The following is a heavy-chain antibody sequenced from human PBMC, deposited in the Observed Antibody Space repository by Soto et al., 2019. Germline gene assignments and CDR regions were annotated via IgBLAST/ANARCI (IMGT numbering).Heavy chain of an antibody. V-gene: IGHV4-39*01. CDR3: ASYSSSWYGQDY. Sequence: SETLSLTCTVSGGSISSSSYYWGWIRQPPGKGLEWIGSIYYSGSTYYNPSLKSRVTISVDTSKNQFSLKLSSVTAADTAVYYCASYSSSWYGQDYWGQGTLVTVSS. J-gene: IGHJ4*02. CDR1: GGSISSSSYY. CDR2: IYYSGST. D-gene: IGHD6-13*01.